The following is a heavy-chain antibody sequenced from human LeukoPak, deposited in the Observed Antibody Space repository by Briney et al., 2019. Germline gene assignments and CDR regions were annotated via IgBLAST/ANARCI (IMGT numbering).Heavy chain of an antibody. CDR2: IWYDGSNE. CDR1: GFTFSSYG. J-gene: IGHJ4*02. Sequence: GGSLRLSCAASGFTFSSYGMHWVRQAPGKGLEWVAVIWYDGSNEYYADSVKGRFTISRDNSKNTLYLQMNSLRAEDTALYYCARGPGEGLFDYWGQGTLVTVSS. D-gene: IGHD3-16*01. V-gene: IGHV3-33*01. CDR3: ARGPGEGLFDY.